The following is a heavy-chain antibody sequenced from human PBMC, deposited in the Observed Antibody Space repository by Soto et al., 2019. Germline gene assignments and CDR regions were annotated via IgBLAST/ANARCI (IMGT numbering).Heavy chain of an antibody. CDR3: AREYDATIFGVVIIEYYYGMDV. D-gene: IGHD3-3*01. CDR1: GFTFSSYE. V-gene: IGHV3-48*03. Sequence: PGGSLRLSCAASGFTFSSYEMNWVRQAPGKGLEWVSYISSSGSTIYYADSVKGRFTISRDNAKNSLYLQMNSLRAKDTAVYYCAREYDATIFGVVIIEYYYGMDVWGQGTTVTVSS. J-gene: IGHJ6*02. CDR2: ISSSGSTI.